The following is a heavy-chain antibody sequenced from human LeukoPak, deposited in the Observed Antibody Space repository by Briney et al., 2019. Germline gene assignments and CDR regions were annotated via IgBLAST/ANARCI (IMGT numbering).Heavy chain of an antibody. Sequence: GESLKISCKGSGYSFTSYWIGWVRQMPGKGLEWMGIIYPGDSNTRYSPSFQGQVTISADKSINTAYLQWSSLKASDTAMYYCTRATYTSGWYVDFDYWGQGTLVTVSS. CDR3: TRATYTSGWYVDFDY. CDR1: GYSFTSYW. D-gene: IGHD6-19*01. J-gene: IGHJ4*02. V-gene: IGHV5-51*01. CDR2: IYPGDSNT.